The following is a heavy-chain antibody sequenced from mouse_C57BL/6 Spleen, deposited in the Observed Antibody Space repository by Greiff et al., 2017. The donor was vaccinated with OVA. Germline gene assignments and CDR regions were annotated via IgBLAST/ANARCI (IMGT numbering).Heavy chain of an antibody. CDR2: ISNGGGST. J-gene: IGHJ3*01. CDR3: ASPELGAWFAY. Sequence: EVQLVESGGGLVQPGGSLKLSCAASGFTFSDYYMYWVRQTPEKRLEWVAYISNGGGSTYYPDTVKGRFTISRDKATNTLYLQMSRLKSEDTAMYYCASPELGAWFAYWGQGTLVTVSA. V-gene: IGHV5-12*01. CDR1: GFTFSDYY. D-gene: IGHD4-1*01.